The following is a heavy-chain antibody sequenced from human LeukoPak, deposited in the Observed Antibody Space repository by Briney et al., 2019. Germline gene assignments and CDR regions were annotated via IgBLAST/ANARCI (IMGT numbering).Heavy chain of an antibody. V-gene: IGHV1-2*02. CDR1: EYTFTGYY. CDR3: AREGGEDNWNDGSIDY. CDR2: INPNSGGT. J-gene: IGHJ4*02. Sequence: ASVKVSCKASEYTFTGYYMHWVRQAPGQGLEWMGWINPNSGGTNYAQKFQGRVTMTRDTSISTAYMELSRLRSDDTAVYYCAREGGEDNWNDGSIDYWGQGTLVTVSS. D-gene: IGHD1-20*01.